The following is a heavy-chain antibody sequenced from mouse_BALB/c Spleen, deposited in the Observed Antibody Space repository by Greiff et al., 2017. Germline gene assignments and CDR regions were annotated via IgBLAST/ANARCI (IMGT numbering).Heavy chain of an antibody. V-gene: IGHV5-6*02. Sequence: DVMLVESGGDLVKPGGSLKLSCAASGFTFSSYGMSWVRQTPDKRLEWVATISSGGSYTYYPDSVKGRLTISRDNAKNTLYLQMSSLKSEDTAMYYCARQVITEAMDYWGQGTSVTVSS. CDR1: GFTFSSYG. CDR3: ARQVITEAMDY. J-gene: IGHJ4*01. CDR2: ISSGGSYT. D-gene: IGHD2-4*01.